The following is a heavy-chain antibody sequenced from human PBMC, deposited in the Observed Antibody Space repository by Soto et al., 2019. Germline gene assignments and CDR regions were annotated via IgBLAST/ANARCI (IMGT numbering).Heavy chain of an antibody. CDR3: ARPANTVADHFDL. V-gene: IGHV5-51*01. J-gene: IGHJ4*02. Sequence: PGESLKISCKVSGYTFTIYWIGWVRQMPGKGLEWMGIIYPSDSDTRYSPSFQGQVTISADKSINTAYLQWNSLKASDTAIYYCARPANTVADHFDLWGQGTPVTVS. D-gene: IGHD4-17*01. CDR2: IYPSDSDT. CDR1: GYTFTIYW.